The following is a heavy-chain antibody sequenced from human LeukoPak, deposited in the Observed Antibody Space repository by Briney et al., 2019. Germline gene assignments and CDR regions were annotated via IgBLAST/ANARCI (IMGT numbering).Heavy chain of an antibody. CDR1: GFTFSSYG. V-gene: IGHV3-33*01. Sequence: PGRSLRLSCAASGFTFSSYGMHWVRQAPGKGLEWVAVIWYDGSNKYYADSVKGRFTISRDNSKNTLYLQMNSLRAEDTAVYHCARVGCSSTSCYLHFDYWGQGTLVTVSS. CDR3: ARVGCSSTSCYLHFDY. J-gene: IGHJ4*02. CDR2: IWYDGSNK. D-gene: IGHD2-2*01.